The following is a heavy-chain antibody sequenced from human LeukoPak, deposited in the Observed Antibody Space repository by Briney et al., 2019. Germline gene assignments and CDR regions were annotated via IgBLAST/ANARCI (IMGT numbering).Heavy chain of an antibody. V-gene: IGHV4-4*07. CDR2: IYTSGST. D-gene: IGHD3-10*01. Sequence: SETLSLTCTVSGGSISSYYWSWIRQPAGKGLEWIGRIYTSGSTNYNPSLKSRVTISVDTSKNQFSLKLSSVTAADTAVYYCARLSMVRGVKDYWGQGTLVTVSS. J-gene: IGHJ4*02. CDR3: ARLSMVRGVKDY. CDR1: GGSISSYY.